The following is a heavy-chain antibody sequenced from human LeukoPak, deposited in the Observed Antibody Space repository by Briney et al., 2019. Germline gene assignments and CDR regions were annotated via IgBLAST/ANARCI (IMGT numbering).Heavy chain of an antibody. CDR1: GFTFSSYW. J-gene: IGHJ4*02. D-gene: IGHD3-22*01. V-gene: IGHV3-7*01. CDR3: AKVKTMIVVVTPFDS. CDR2: IKQDGSEK. Sequence: TGGSLRLSCAASGFTFSSYWMSWVRQAPGKGLEWVANIKQDGSEKYYADSVKGRFTISRDNSKNTLFLQMNSLRAEDTAVYYCAKVKTMIVVVTPFDSWGPGTLVTVSS.